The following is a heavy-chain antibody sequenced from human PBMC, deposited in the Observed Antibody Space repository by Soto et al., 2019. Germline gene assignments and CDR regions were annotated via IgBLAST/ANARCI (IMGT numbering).Heavy chain of an antibody. Sequence: SATLSLTCPIHSPSISSSEFYWIWIRQHPRKGLEWIGSIYYSGSTYYNPSLKSRVTISVDTSKNQFSLKLSSVTAADTAVYYCARDSTGMNFFDYWGQG. CDR2: IYYSGST. J-gene: IGHJ4*02. CDR3: ARDSTGMNFFDY. CDR1: SPSISSSEFY. D-gene: IGHD7-27*01. V-gene: IGHV4-31*03.